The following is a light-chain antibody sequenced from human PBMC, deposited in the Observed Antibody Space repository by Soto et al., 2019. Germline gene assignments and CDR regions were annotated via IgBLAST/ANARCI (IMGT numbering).Light chain of an antibody. CDR3: QAWDSSTGGV. J-gene: IGLJ2*01. Sequence: SYELTQPPSVSVSPGQTASITCSGDKWGDKYACWYQQKPGQSPVLVIYQDSKRPSGIPERFSGSNSGNTATLTISGTQAMDEADYYCQAWDSSTGGVFGGGTQLTVL. CDR1: KWGDKY. CDR2: QDS. V-gene: IGLV3-1*01.